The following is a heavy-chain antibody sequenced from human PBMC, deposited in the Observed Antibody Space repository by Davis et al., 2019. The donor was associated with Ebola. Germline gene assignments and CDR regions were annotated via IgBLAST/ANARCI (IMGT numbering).Heavy chain of an antibody. J-gene: IGHJ3*02. V-gene: IGHV3-7*01. Sequence: PGGSLRLSCAASGFTFSSYWMSWVRQAPGKGLEWVANIKQDGSEKYYVDSVKGRFTISRDNAKNSLYLQMNSLRAEDTAVYYCARDRLLWFGESQTGIDAFDIWGQGTMVTVSS. D-gene: IGHD3-10*01. CDR2: IKQDGSEK. CDR3: ARDRLLWFGESQTGIDAFDI. CDR1: GFTFSSYW.